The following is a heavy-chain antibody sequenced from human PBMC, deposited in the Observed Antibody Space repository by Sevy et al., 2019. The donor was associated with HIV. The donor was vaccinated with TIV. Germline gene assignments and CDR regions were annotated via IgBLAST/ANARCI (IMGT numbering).Heavy chain of an antibody. J-gene: IGHJ4*02. D-gene: IGHD5-18*01. CDR2: ISAYNGNT. CDR1: GYTFTSYG. Sequence: ASVKVSCKASGYTFTSYGISWVRQAPGQGLEWMGWISAYNGNTNYPQKLQGRVTMTTDTSTSTAYMELRSLRSDDTAVYYCARGRNRRYSYGVDYWGPGTLVTVSS. V-gene: IGHV1-18*01. CDR3: ARGRNRRYSYGVDY.